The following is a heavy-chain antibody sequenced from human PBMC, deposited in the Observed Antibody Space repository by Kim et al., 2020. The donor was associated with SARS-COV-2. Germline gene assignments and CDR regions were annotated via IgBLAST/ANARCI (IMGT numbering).Heavy chain of an antibody. V-gene: IGHV1-46*01. D-gene: IGHD2-15*01. CDR3: ATSLAYCSGGSCHS. J-gene: IGHJ4*02. CDR2: INPNGGAA. Sequence: ASVKVSCKASGYTFTHHYMHWVRQAPGQGLEWMGMINPNGGAATYAQKFQGRVTMTSDTSTSTVYMEVSSLRSEDTALYYCATSLAYCSGGSCHSWGQGTLVTVSS. CDR1: GYTFTHHY.